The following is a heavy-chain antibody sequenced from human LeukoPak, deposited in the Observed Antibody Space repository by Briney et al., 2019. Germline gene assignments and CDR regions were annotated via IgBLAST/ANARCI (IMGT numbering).Heavy chain of an antibody. Sequence: PGGSLRLSCAASGFTFSSYEMNWVRQAPGKGLEWVSYISSSGSTIYYADSVKGRFTISRDNAKNSLYLRMNSLRAEDTAVYYCARAVAFGGVIAYFDYWGQGTLVTVSS. D-gene: IGHD3-16*02. CDR2: ISSSGSTI. V-gene: IGHV3-48*03. CDR3: ARAVAFGGVIAYFDY. J-gene: IGHJ4*02. CDR1: GFTFSSYE.